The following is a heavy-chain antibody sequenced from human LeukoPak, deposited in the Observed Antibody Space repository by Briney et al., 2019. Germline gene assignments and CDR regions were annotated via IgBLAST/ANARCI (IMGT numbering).Heavy chain of an antibody. V-gene: IGHV3-9*01. CDR2: ISWNSGSI. J-gene: IGHJ4*02. Sequence: GGSLRLSCAASGFTFDDYAMHWVRQAPGKGLEWVSGISWNSGSIGYADSVKGRFTISRDNAKNSLYLQMSSLRAEDTAFYYCARSAGGAAAGDFDYWGQGTLVTVSS. D-gene: IGHD6-13*01. CDR3: ARSAGGAAAGDFDY. CDR1: GFTFDDYA.